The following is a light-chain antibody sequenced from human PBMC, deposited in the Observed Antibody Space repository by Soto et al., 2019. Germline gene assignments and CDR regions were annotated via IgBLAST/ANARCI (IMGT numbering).Light chain of an antibody. V-gene: IGKV3-20*01. J-gene: IGKJ1*01. CDR3: QQYGSSPWT. CDR1: HSVISTY. Sequence: EIVLTQSPGTLSLSPGERATLSCRASHSVISTYLAWYQHKPGQAPRLLIYAAASRATGIPDRFSGSGSGTDFTLTINRLEPEDFAVYYCQQYGSSPWTFGQGTKVEIK. CDR2: AAA.